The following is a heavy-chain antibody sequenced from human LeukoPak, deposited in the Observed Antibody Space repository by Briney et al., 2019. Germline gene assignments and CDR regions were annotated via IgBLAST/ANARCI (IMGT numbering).Heavy chain of an antibody. Sequence: PSETLSLTCAVYGGSFIGFHWNWIRQAPGKGLEWIGNINHSGSTNYNPSLTSRVTISVDPSKNQFSLKLSSVTAADTAVYYCARGLGYGSGSYYYYYYMDVWGKGTTVTISS. CDR2: INHSGST. D-gene: IGHD3-10*01. V-gene: IGHV4-34*01. CDR3: ARGLGYGSGSYYYYYYMDV. CDR1: GGSFIGFH. J-gene: IGHJ6*03.